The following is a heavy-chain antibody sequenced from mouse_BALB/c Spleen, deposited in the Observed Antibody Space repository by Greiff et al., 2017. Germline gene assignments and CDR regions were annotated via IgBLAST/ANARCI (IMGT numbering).Heavy chain of an antibody. J-gene: IGHJ2*01. CDR2: IDPANGNT. CDR1: GFNIKDTY. Sequence: EVQVVESGAELVKPGASVKLSCTASGFNIKDTYMHWVKQRPEQGLEWIGRIDPANGNTKYDPKFQGKATITADTSSNTAYLQLSSLTSEDTAVYYCARGLYYGSSLDYWGQGTTLTVSS. D-gene: IGHD1-1*01. V-gene: IGHV14-3*02. CDR3: ARGLYYGSSLDY.